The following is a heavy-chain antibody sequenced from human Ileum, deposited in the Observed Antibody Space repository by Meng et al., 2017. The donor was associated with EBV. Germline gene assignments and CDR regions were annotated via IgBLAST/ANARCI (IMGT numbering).Heavy chain of an antibody. CDR3: ARGWDTAMDSG. V-gene: IGHV4-61*01. J-gene: IGHJ4*02. CDR2: IYYSGTT. CDR1: GGTVSISSYY. D-gene: IGHD5-18*01. Sequence: DAAPGVVKPSEPLSLPCTVSGGTVSISSYYLSWIRQPPGKGLEWIGYIYYSGTTNYNPSLESRVTISVDTSKNQFSLKLRSVAASDTAVYYCARGWDTAMDSGWGQGTLVTVSS.